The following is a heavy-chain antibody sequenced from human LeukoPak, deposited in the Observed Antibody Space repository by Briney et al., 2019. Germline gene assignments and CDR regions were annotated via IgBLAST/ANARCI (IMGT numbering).Heavy chain of an antibody. D-gene: IGHD1-14*01. J-gene: IGHJ6*02. V-gene: IGHV3-23*01. CDR1: GFTFSSYS. Sequence: KPGGSLRLSCAASGFTFSSYSMNWVRQAPGKGLEWVSAISGSGGSTYYADSVKGRFTISRDNSKNTLYLQMNSLRAEDTAVYYCANRPGYYGMDVWGQGTTVTVSS. CDR3: ANRPGYYGMDV. CDR2: ISGSGGST.